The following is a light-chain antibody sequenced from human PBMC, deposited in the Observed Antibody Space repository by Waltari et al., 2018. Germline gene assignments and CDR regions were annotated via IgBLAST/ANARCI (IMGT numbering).Light chain of an antibody. Sequence: QSELTQPPSASGTPGQTVTISCSGSSSNVGSNTVNWYQQLPGTAPKLLINDNNQRPSGVPDLCSGSKAGTSASLAISGLQSEDEAAYYCATWDANLNALFGGGTKLTVL. CDR1: SSNVGSNT. CDR3: ATWDANLNAL. J-gene: IGLJ3*02. V-gene: IGLV1-44*01. CDR2: DNN.